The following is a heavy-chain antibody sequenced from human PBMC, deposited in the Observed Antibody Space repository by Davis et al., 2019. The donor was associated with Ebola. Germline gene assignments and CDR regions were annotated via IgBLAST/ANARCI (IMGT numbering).Heavy chain of an antibody. V-gene: IGHV3-9*01. CDR1: GFTFDDYA. CDR2: ISWNSGSI. Sequence: GGSLRLSCAASGFTFDDYAMHWVRQAPGKGLEWVSGISWNSGSIGYADSVKGRFTISRDNAKNSLYLQMNSLRAEDTASYYCAGSSWYYFDYWGQGTLVTVSS. CDR3: AGSSWYYFDY. J-gene: IGHJ4*02. D-gene: IGHD6-13*01.